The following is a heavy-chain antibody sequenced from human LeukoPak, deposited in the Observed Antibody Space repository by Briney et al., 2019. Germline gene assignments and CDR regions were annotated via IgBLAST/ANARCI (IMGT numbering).Heavy chain of an antibody. CDR1: GFDFSSYA. Sequence: TGGSLRLSCVASGFDFSSYAMTWVRQAPGRGLEWVSTIGAYAARTYYADSVKGRFTTSRENSKSTLSLQMNSLRAEGTALYYCAKDPLGGGSSLINWFDSWGQGVWVTVSS. CDR2: IGAYAART. CDR3: AKDPLGGGSSLINWFDS. V-gene: IGHV3-23*01. D-gene: IGHD1-26*01. J-gene: IGHJ5*01.